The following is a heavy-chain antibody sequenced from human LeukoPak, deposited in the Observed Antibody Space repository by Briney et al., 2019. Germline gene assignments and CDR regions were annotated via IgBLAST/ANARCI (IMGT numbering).Heavy chain of an antibody. J-gene: IGHJ4*02. D-gene: IGHD5-12*01. Sequence: PGGSLRLSCAASGFTFSSYWMSWVRQAPGKGLEWVANIKQDGSEKYYVDSVKGRFTISRDNAKNSLYLQMNSLRAEDTAVYYCARDSGYSGYDFVGTFDYWGQGTLVTVSS. CDR1: GFTFSSYW. CDR2: IKQDGSEK. V-gene: IGHV3-7*04. CDR3: ARDSGYSGYDFVGTFDY.